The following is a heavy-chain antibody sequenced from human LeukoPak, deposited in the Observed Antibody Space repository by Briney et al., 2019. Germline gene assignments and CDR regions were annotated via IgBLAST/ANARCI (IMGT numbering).Heavy chain of an antibody. V-gene: IGHV3-23*01. J-gene: IGHJ4*02. CDR2: ISGSGGST. CDR3: ARLTMVRGVSY. Sequence: GGSLRLSCAASGFTFSSYAMSWVRQAPGKGLEWVSAISGSGGSTYYADSVKGRFTISRDNSKNTLYLQMNSLRAEDTAVYYCARLTMVRGVSYWGQGTLVTVSS. D-gene: IGHD3-10*01. CDR1: GFTFSSYA.